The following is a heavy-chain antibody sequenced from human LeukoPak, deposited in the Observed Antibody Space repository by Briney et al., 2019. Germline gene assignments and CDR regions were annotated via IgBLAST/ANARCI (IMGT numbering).Heavy chain of an antibody. CDR2: IYYSGST. V-gene: IGHV4-39*02. CDR1: GGSISSSSYY. CDR3: ATTFYGSGSYYNRPPYNWFDP. D-gene: IGHD3-10*01. J-gene: IGHJ5*02. Sequence: PSETLSLTCTVSGGSISSSSYYWGWIRQPPGKGLEWIGSIYYSGSTYYNPSLKSRVTISVDTSKNHFSLKLSSVTAADTAVYYCATTFYGSGSYYNRPPYNWFDPWGQGTLVTVSS.